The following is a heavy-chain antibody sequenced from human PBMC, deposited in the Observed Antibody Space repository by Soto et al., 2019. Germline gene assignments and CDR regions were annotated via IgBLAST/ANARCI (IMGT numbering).Heavy chain of an antibody. CDR1: GGSISSYY. Sequence: PSETLSLTCTVSGGSISSYYWSWIRQPPGKGLEWIGYIYYSGSTNYNPSLKSRVTISVDTSKNQFSLNLNSVTAADTAVYYCARGSHFDSSGYVYWGQGTLVTVSS. J-gene: IGHJ4*02. CDR3: ARGSHFDSSGYVY. D-gene: IGHD3-22*01. CDR2: IYYSGST. V-gene: IGHV4-59*01.